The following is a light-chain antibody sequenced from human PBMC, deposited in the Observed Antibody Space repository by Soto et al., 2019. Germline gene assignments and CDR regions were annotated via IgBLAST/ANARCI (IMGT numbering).Light chain of an antibody. CDR1: QSVSSN. Sequence: VMTQSAVTLSVSLGEIATLSCRASQSVSSNLAWYQQKPGQAPRVLIYDASTSATGIPYRFSGSGSGTDFTLTISRLEPEDFAVYYCQQYGSSGTFGQGTKVDIK. J-gene: IGKJ1*01. V-gene: IGKV3-20*01. CDR2: DAS. CDR3: QQYGSSGT.